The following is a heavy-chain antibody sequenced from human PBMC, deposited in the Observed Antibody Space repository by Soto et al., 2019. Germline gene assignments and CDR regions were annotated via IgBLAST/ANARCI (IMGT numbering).Heavy chain of an antibody. CDR1: GGSISSYY. V-gene: IGHV4-59*01. CDR3: ARAASFYYDNTGYYHFDY. CDR2: ISYSGST. Sequence: PSETLSLTCTVSGGSISSYYWSWIRQPPGKGLEWIGYISYSGSTDYKLSLKSRVTISLDTSKNQFSLKLSSVTAADTGVYFCARAASFYYDNTGYYHFDYWGQGSLVTVSS. J-gene: IGHJ4*02. D-gene: IGHD3-22*01.